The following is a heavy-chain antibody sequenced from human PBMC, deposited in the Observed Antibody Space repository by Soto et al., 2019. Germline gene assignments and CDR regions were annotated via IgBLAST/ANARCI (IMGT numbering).Heavy chain of an antibody. CDR1: GFTFSSYA. CDR2: ISGSGGST. V-gene: IGHV3-23*01. J-gene: IGHJ4*02. CDR3: AKDKGLYYYGSGSPPAIFDY. D-gene: IGHD3-10*01. Sequence: GGSLRLSCAASGFTFSSYAMSWVRQAPGKGLEWVSAISGSGGSTYYADSVKGRFTISRDNSKNTLYLQMNSLRAEDTAVYYCAKDKGLYYYGSGSPPAIFDYWGQGTLVPVSS.